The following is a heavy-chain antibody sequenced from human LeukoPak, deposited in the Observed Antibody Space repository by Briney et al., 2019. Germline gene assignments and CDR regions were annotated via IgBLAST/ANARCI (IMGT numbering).Heavy chain of an antibody. D-gene: IGHD5-18*01. J-gene: IGHJ3*02. Sequence: PSETLSLTCAVYGGSFSGYYWSWIRQPPGKGLEWIGSIYYSGSTYYNPSLKSRVTISVDTSKNQFSLKLSSVTAADTAVYYCARLTASVAFDIWGQGTMVTVSS. CDR3: ARLTASVAFDI. CDR2: IYYSGST. CDR1: GGSFSGYY. V-gene: IGHV4-34*01.